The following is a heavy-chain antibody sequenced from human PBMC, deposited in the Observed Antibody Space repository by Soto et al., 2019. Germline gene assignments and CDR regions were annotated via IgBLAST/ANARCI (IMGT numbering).Heavy chain of an antibody. Sequence: SGPTLVNPTQPLTQTCTFSGFSLRTSGMGVGWIRQPPGKALEWLALIYWDDDKRYSPSLRSRLTISKDTSKNQVVLTMTNMDPVDTATYYCIQSRCGGDCLQCYESQYYYGMDVWGQGTTVTVSS. D-gene: IGHD2-21*02. CDR3: IQSRCGGDCLQCYESQYYYGMDV. V-gene: IGHV2-5*02. CDR2: IYWDDDK. CDR1: GFSLRTSGMG. J-gene: IGHJ6*02.